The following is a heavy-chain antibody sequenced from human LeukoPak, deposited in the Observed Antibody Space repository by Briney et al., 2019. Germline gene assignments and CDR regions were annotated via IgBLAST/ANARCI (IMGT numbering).Heavy chain of an antibody. CDR1: GGSISSGSYY. V-gene: IGHV4-61*02. D-gene: IGHD3-9*01. J-gene: IGHJ5*02. CDR2: IYTSGST. CDR3: VRQEGRYFGLRWFDP. Sequence: SQTLSLTCTVSGGSISSGSYYWSWIRQPAGKGLEWIGRIYTSGSTNYNPSLKSRVTISVDTSKNQFSLKLSSVTAADTAVYYCVRQEGRYFGLRWFDPWGQGTLVTVSS.